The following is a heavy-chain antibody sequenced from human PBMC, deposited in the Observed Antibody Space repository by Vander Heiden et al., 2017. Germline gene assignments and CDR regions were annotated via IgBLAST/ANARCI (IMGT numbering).Heavy chain of an antibody. CDR1: GFTFSCEA. V-gene: IGHV3-30*01. Sequence: QVQLVESGGGVVLPGRSLRLFCAASGFTFSCEAKHWVRQAPGRGLEWVAVISYDGSNRYYADSVKGRFTISRDNSKNALYLQMNSLRAEDTAVYYCARGSGYLAAAGPPFDYWGQGTLVTVSS. CDR2: ISYDGSNR. J-gene: IGHJ4*02. CDR3: ARGSGYLAAAGPPFDY. D-gene: IGHD6-13*01.